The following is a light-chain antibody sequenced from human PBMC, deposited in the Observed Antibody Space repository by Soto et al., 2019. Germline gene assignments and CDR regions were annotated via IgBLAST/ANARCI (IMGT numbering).Light chain of an antibody. CDR1: QTVTSNY. Sequence: EVVLTQSPGTLSLSPGERATLSCRASQTVTSNYLAWYQQKPGQAPRLLIYGASSRATDIPARFSGSGSGTDFTLTISRLEPEDFALYYCQQYLSLPVTCGQGTRLEI. CDR2: GAS. J-gene: IGKJ2*01. CDR3: QQYLSLPVT. V-gene: IGKV3-20*01.